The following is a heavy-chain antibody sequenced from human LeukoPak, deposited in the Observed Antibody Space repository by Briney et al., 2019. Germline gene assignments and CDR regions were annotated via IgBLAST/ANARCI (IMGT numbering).Heavy chain of an antibody. CDR3: AKAHDDYYFDY. CDR2: VSSSGGNT. D-gene: IGHD4-17*01. J-gene: IGHJ4*02. CDR1: GFTFTNYA. V-gene: IGHV3-23*01. Sequence: GGSLRLSCAASGFTFTNYAMTWVRQSPGKGLEWVSAVSSSGGNTYYAESVRGRFTISRDNSKNTVSLHMNSLGAEDTAVYYCAKAHDDYYFDYWGRGTRVTVSS.